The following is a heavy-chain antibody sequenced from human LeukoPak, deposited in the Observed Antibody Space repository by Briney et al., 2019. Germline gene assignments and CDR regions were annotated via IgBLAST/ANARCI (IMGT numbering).Heavy chain of an antibody. Sequence: PSETLSLTCTVSGGSVSNYYWSWIRQSPGKGLEWIGYIYYTETSYNPSLKSRVTISADTSKNQFSLKLTSVTAADPAVYYCARQTGSGLFILPGGQGTLVTVSS. V-gene: IGHV4-59*08. D-gene: IGHD3/OR15-3a*01. CDR3: ARQTGSGLFILP. J-gene: IGHJ4*02. CDR2: IYYTET. CDR1: GGSVSNYY.